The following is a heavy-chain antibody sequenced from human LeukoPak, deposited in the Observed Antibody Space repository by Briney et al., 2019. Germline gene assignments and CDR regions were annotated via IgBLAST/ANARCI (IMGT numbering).Heavy chain of an antibody. Sequence: GGSLRLSCVASGYPFSQHGIHWVRQAPGRGLEWAAVIWPDGNKKEYADSVRGRFIVSKDNSENTLSLQMNSLRAEDTAVYYCVVVLVPAAVWQFDVWGRGTLVTVSS. D-gene: IGHD2-2*01. CDR2: IWPDGNKK. CDR3: VVVLVPAAVWQFDV. CDR1: GYPFSQHG. V-gene: IGHV3-33*01. J-gene: IGHJ2*01.